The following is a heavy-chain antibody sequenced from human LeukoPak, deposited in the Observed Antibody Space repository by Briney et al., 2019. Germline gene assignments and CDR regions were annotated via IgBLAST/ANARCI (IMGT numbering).Heavy chain of an antibody. V-gene: IGHV4-59*01. Sequence: SETLSLTCTVSGGSISSYYWSWIRQPPGKGLGWIGYIYYSGSTNYNPSLKSRVTLSVDTSKNQFSLKLSSVTAADTAVYYCAREFPREFVGWTHAFDIWGQGTMVTVSS. J-gene: IGHJ3*02. D-gene: IGHD3/OR15-3a*01. CDR2: IYYSGST. CDR3: AREFPREFVGWTHAFDI. CDR1: GGSISSYY.